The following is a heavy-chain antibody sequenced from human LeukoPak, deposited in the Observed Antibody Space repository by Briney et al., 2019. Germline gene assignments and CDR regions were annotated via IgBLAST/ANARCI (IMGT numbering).Heavy chain of an antibody. V-gene: IGHV4-34*01. CDR1: GGSFSGYY. J-gene: IGHJ4*02. CDR3: ARHTYYYDSSGYPFDY. Sequence: SETLSLTCAVYGGSFSGYYWSWIRQPPGKGLEWIGEINHSGSTNYNPSLKSRVTISVDTSKNQFSLKLSSVTAADTAVYYCARHTYYYDSSGYPFDYWGQGTLVTVSS. D-gene: IGHD3-22*01. CDR2: INHSGST.